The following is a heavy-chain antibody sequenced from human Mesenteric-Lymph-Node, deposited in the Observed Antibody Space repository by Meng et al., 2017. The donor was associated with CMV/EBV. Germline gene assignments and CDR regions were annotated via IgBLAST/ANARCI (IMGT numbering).Heavy chain of an antibody. V-gene: IGHV3-74*01. J-gene: IGHJ4*02. CDR3: AKSGGRGVITPLLAFDY. CDR2: IDSDGTST. Sequence: GESLKISCAGSEFSFSDNCMHWVRQAPGKGLVWLSRIDSDGTSTGYADSVKGRFTVSRDNSKNTLYLQMSSLRAEDTAVYYCAKSGGRGVITPLLAFDYWGQGTLVTVSS. D-gene: IGHD3-10*01. CDR1: EFSFSDNC.